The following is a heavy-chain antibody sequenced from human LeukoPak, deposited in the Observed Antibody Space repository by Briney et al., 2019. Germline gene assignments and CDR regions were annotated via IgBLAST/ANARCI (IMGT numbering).Heavy chain of an antibody. V-gene: IGHV1-8*01. CDR3: ARCCRFDSGGYYNPRYYYYYYGMDV. Sequence: ASVKVSCKASGYTFTSYDINWVRQATGQGLEWMGWMNPNSGNTGYAQKFQGRVTMTRDTSISTDYMERSSLPSEDTAVYYCARCCRFDSGGYYNPRYYYYYYGMDVWGQGSTVTVSS. J-gene: IGHJ6*02. D-gene: IGHD3-10*01. CDR1: GYTFTSYD. CDR2: MNPNSGNT.